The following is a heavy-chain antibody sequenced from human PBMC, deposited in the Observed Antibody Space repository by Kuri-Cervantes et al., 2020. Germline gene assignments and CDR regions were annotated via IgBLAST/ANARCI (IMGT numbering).Heavy chain of an antibody. V-gene: IGHV1-18*01. D-gene: IGHD3-9*01. J-gene: IGHJ4*02. Sequence: ASVKVSCKASGYNFTSYGISWVRQAPGQGLEWMGWISAYNGNTNYAQKLQGRVTMTTDTSTSTAYMELRSLRSDDTAVYYCARDQGYDILSGYWEDYWGQGTLVTVSS. CDR3: ARDQGYDILSGYWEDY. CDR2: ISAYNGNT. CDR1: GYNFTSYG.